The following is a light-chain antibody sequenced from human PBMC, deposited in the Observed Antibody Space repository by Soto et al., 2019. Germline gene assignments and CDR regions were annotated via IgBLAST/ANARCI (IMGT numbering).Light chain of an antibody. CDR2: DAS. CDR1: QSVSSY. Sequence: IVLTQSPATLSLSPWERATLSCRASQSVSSYLAWYQQKPGQAPRLLIYDASNRATGIPARFSGSGSGTDFTLTISSLEPEDFAVYYCQQRSNWWTFGQGTKVDIK. CDR3: QQRSNWWT. J-gene: IGKJ1*01. V-gene: IGKV3-11*01.